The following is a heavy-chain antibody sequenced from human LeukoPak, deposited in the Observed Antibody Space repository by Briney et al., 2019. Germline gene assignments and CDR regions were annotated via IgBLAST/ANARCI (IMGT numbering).Heavy chain of an antibody. V-gene: IGHV3-23*01. J-gene: IGHJ4*02. CDR2: ISGSGGST. D-gene: IGHD3-22*01. CDR3: ARVGYYYDSSGYYN. CDR1: GFTFSSYA. Sequence: GGSLRLSCAASGFTFSSYAMSWVRQAPGKGLEWVSAISGSGGSTYYADSVKGRFTISRDNSKNTLYLQINNLRAEDTAVYYCARVGYYYDSSGYYNWGQGTLVTVSS.